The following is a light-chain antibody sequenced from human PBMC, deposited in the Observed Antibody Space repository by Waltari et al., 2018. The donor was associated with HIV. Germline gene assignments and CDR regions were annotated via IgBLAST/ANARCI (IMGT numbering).Light chain of an antibody. J-gene: IGLJ3*02. V-gene: IGLV3-25*02. Sequence: SYALTQPPSVSVSPGPTPRITCPGAALPKPSAYSYQPKPGPAPVRVIDKDGERPSGMPGRFSGASGGRTVTLRIRGVQAEEEADYYCESADSSGTYPWVFGGGTKLTVL. CDR2: KDG. CDR1: ALPKPS. CDR3: ESADSSGTYPWV.